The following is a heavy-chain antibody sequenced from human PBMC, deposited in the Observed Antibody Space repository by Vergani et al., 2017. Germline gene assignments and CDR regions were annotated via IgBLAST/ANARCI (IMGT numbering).Heavy chain of an antibody. CDR3: AKDRRMWSESMDV. D-gene: IGHD2-21*01. Sequence: QVQLVESGGGVVQPGRSLRLSCAASGFTFSSYGMHWVRQAPGKGLEWVAVIWYDGSNKYYADSVKGRFTISRDNSKNTPYLQMNSLRAEDTAVYYCAKDRRMWSESMDVWGKGTTVTVSS. V-gene: IGHV3-33*06. CDR2: IWYDGSNK. J-gene: IGHJ6*03. CDR1: GFTFSSYG.